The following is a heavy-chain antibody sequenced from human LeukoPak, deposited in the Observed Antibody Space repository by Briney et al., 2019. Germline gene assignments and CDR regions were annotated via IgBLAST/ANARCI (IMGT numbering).Heavy chain of an antibody. CDR3: ARGPYYYDSSGYDY. CDR2: IDAAGGST. CDR1: GFTFSSYA. V-gene: IGHV3-23*01. J-gene: IGHJ4*02. Sequence: GGSLRLSCAASGFTFSSYAMSWVRQAPGKGLEWVSAIDAAGGSTFYADSVKGRFTISGDNSQNTLYLQMNSLRAEDTAVYYCARGPYYYDSSGYDYWGQGTLVTVSS. D-gene: IGHD3-22*01.